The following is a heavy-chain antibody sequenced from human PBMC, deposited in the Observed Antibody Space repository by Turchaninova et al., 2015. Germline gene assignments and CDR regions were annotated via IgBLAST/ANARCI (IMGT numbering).Heavy chain of an antibody. V-gene: IGHV4-38-2*01. J-gene: IGHJ3*02. D-gene: IGHD3-22*01. CDR3: ARQLALDNAFDI. CDR2: IYHRGGT. CDR1: GYSISSGYY. Sequence: QVQLQESGPGLVKPSETLSLTCGVSGYSISSGYYWGWLRQPPGKALEGIGSIYHRGGTYYNPSLKRRITISVDTARNQFSLRLSSVTAADTAVLYCARQLALDNAFDIWGQGTMVTVSS.